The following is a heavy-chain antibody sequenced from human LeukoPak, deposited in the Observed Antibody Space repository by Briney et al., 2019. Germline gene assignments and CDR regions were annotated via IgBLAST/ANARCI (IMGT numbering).Heavy chain of an antibody. CDR1: VFTFSSYE. J-gene: IGHJ4*02. CDR2: ISNSASTI. Sequence: GGSLRLSCAASVFTFSSYEMNWVRQSPGKGLEGVSYISNSASTIYYADSVKGRFTSSRANAKNSLYLQMNSLRAEDPAVYYCARRGTSRSSYYFDYWGQGTLVTVSS. CDR3: ARRGTSRSSYYFDY. V-gene: IGHV3-48*03.